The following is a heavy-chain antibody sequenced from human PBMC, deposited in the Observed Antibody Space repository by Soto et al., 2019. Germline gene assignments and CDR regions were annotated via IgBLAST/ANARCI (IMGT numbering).Heavy chain of an antibody. V-gene: IGHV3-53*04. J-gene: IGHJ6*03. D-gene: IGHD4-17*01. CDR3: ARDHFSEGDYGWDYYYYMDV. CDR1: GFTVSSNY. Sequence: GGSLRLSCAASGFTVSSNYMSWVRQAPGKGLEWVSVIYSGGSTYYADSVKGRFTISRHNSKNTLYLQMNSLRAEDTAVYYCARDHFSEGDYGWDYYYYMDVWGKGTTVTVSS. CDR2: IYSGGST.